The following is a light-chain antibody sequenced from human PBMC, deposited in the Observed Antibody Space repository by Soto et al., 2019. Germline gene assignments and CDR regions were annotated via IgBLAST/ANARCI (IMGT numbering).Light chain of an antibody. CDR3: QQRYRWPET. CDR2: DAS. CDR1: QSVSNY. Sequence: EIVLTQSPGTLSLSPGERATLSYRASQSVSNYLAWYQQKPGQSPSLLIYDASNRATGIPARFSGSGSGTDFTLSISSLEPEDFAVYYCQQRYRWPETFGQGTKVEIK. V-gene: IGKV3-11*01. J-gene: IGKJ1*01.